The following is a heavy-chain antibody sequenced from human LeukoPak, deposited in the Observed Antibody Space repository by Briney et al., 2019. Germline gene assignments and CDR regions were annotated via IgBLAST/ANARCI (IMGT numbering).Heavy chain of an antibody. CDR2: INPSGGST. Sequence: ASVKVSCKASGYTFTGYYMHWVRQAPGQGLEWMGIINPSGGSTGYAQKFQGRVTMTRDMSTSTVYMELSSLRSEDTAVYYCARDEVGGSYLSFFLASISLDYWGQGTLVTVSS. V-gene: IGHV1-46*01. CDR1: GYTFTGYY. D-gene: IGHD1-26*01. CDR3: ARDEVGGSYLSFFLASISLDY. J-gene: IGHJ4*02.